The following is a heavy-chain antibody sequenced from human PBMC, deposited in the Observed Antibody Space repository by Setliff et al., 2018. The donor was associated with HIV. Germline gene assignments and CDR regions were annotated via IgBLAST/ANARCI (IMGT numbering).Heavy chain of an antibody. D-gene: IGHD6-13*01. Sequence: WASVKVSCKASGYTFTSYYMHWVRQAPGQGLEWMGWITPNTGDTRFAQEFQGRVNMIGDTSITTAYLELSSLTSDDTALYFCARASSWYAPFGFWGQGTLVTVSS. CDR1: GYTFTSYY. CDR3: ARASSWYAPFGF. V-gene: IGHV1-2*02. CDR2: ITPNTGDT. J-gene: IGHJ4*02.